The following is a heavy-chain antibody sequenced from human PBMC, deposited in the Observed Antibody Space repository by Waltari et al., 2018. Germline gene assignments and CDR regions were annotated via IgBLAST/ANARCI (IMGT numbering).Heavy chain of an antibody. D-gene: IGHD5-12*01. CDR2: TDEDGRIT. CDR3: ARDLSGYSDH. V-gene: IGHV3-74*01. CDR1: GFPFSDYW. Sequence: EVQLLESGGALVQPGGSLRLSCAASGFPFSDYWMHWVRQVPGKGLVWVSRTDEDGRITDYADSVKGRFTIYRDNAKNTLYLQMNSLRVEDTAVYYCARDLSGYSDHWGQGTLVTVSS. J-gene: IGHJ4*02.